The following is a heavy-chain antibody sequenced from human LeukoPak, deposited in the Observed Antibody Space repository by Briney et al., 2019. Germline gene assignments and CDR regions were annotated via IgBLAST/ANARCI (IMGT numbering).Heavy chain of an antibody. CDR3: ARVGYYASGPFSYFDY. D-gene: IGHD3-10*01. J-gene: IGHJ4*02. CDR1: GFTFCGYA. V-gene: IGHV3-30-3*01. CDR2: ISYDGSNE. Sequence: GGSLRPSCAASGFTFCGYAMHWVRHAPGKGLEWVAVISYDGSNEYYADSVKGRFTISRDNSKNTLYLQMNSLSVEDTAVYYCARVGYYASGPFSYFDYWGQGTLVTVSS.